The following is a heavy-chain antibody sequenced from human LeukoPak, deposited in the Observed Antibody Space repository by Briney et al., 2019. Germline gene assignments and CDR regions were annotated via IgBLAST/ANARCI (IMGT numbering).Heavy chain of an antibody. CDR1: GGSFSGYY. V-gene: IGHV4-34*01. Sequence: SETLSLTCAVYGGSFSGYYWSWIRQPPGKGLEWIGEINYSGSTNYNPSLKSRVTISVVTSKNQFSLQLSSVTAADTAVYYCARHTYGDYGLVVWGQGTMVTVSS. J-gene: IGHJ3*01. CDR2: INYSGST. CDR3: ARHTYGDYGLVV. D-gene: IGHD4-17*01.